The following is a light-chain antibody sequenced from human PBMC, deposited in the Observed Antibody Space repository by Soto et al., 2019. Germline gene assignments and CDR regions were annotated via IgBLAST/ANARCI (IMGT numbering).Light chain of an antibody. CDR3: QHYLSYPYT. Sequence: AIRMTQSPSSISASTGDRVTITCRASQGISSFLAWYQQKPGKAPKLLIYAAATLQRGAPSRFSASGSGTDFTLTLSRLQSEDFATYFCQHYLSYPYTFGQGPKLEI. CDR1: QGISSF. V-gene: IGKV1-8*01. J-gene: IGKJ2*01. CDR2: AAA.